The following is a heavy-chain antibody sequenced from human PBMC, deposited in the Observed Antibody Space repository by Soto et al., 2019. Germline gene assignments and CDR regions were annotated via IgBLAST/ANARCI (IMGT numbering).Heavy chain of an antibody. Sequence: KPGGSLRLSCAASGFTFSSYSMNWVRQAPGKGLEWVSSISSSSGHIYYADSLKGRFTISRDNAKNSLYLQMNSLRAEDTAVYYCTRHWLATREFDYWGQGTLVTVSS. D-gene: IGHD1-26*01. CDR3: TRHWLATREFDY. J-gene: IGHJ4*02. CDR2: ISSSSGHI. CDR1: GFTFSSYS. V-gene: IGHV3-21*01.